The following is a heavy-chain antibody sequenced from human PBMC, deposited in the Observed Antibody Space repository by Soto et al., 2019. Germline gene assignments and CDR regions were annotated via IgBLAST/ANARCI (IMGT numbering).Heavy chain of an antibody. V-gene: IGHV1-69*13. J-gene: IGHJ5*02. Sequence: GASVKVSCKASGGTFSSYAISWVRQAPGQGLEWMGGIIPIFGTANYAQKFQGRVTITADESTSTAYMELSSLRSEDTAVYYCARSGCYYAYNWFDPWGQGTLVTVSS. CDR2: IIPIFGTA. CDR3: ARSGCYYAYNWFDP. D-gene: IGHD1-26*01. CDR1: GGTFSSYA.